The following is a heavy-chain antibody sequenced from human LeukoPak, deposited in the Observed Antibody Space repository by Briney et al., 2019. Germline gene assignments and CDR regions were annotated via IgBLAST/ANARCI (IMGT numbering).Heavy chain of an antibody. Sequence: PSETLSLTCTVSGGSISSYYWSWIRQPAGKGLEWIGSIYYSGSTYYNPSLKSRVTISVDTSKNQFSLKLSSVTAADTAVYYCARVLTTGYFDLWGRGTLVTVSS. J-gene: IGHJ2*01. CDR1: GGSISSYY. V-gene: IGHV4-4*07. D-gene: IGHD4-17*01. CDR2: IYYSGST. CDR3: ARVLTTGYFDL.